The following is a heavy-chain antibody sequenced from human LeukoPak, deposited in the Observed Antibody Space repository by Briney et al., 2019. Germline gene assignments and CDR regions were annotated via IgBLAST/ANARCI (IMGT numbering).Heavy chain of an antibody. Sequence: PGRSLRLSCAASGFTFSSYAMHWVRQAPGKGLEWVAAISYDGSNKYYADSVKGRFTISRDNSKNTLYLQMNSLRSDDTAVYYCARVPVGVNRYCSSTSCYSFDYWGQGTLVTVSS. CDR1: GFTFSSYA. J-gene: IGHJ4*02. V-gene: IGHV3-30-3*01. D-gene: IGHD2-2*01. CDR3: ARVPVGVNRYCSSTSCYSFDY. CDR2: ISYDGSNK.